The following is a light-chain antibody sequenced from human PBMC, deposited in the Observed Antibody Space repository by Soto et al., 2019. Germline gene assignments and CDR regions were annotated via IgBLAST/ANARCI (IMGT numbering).Light chain of an antibody. CDR3: SSYNTISTRV. V-gene: IGLV2-14*01. J-gene: IGLJ1*01. CDR1: SSDLGTYHF. Sequence: QSALTQPASVSGSPGQSITISCTGTSSDLGTYHFVSWYQQHPDKAPKLMIYEVSNRPSGVSNRFSGSKSGNTASLTISGLQAEDEADYYCSSYNTISTRVFGTGTELTVL. CDR2: EVS.